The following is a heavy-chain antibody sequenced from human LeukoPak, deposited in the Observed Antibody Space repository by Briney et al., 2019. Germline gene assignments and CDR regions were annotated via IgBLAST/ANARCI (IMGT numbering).Heavy chain of an antibody. D-gene: IGHD1-26*01. CDR3: ARDFRRVAGATTHLTD. CDR2: IIRIFGIA. Sequence: ASVKVSCKASGGTFSSYAISWVRQAPGQGLEWMGGIIRIFGIANSAQKSQGTVTITTDESTSTAYMELSSLRSEDTAAYYCARDFRRVAGATTHLTDRGQGTLVTVSS. CDR1: GGTFSSYA. J-gene: IGHJ4*02. V-gene: IGHV1-69*05.